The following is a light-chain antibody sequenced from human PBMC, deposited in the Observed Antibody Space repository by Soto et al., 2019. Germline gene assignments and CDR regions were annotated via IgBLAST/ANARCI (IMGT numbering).Light chain of an antibody. Sequence: EIVLTQSTGTLSLSPGERATLSYRASQSFSRNYLAWYQQKPGQAPRLLIYGASSRATGIPDRFSGSGSGTDFTLTISRLEPEDFAVYYCHQYGSAPYTFGQGTKLEIK. V-gene: IGKV3-20*01. CDR2: GAS. J-gene: IGKJ2*01. CDR1: QSFSRNY. CDR3: HQYGSAPYT.